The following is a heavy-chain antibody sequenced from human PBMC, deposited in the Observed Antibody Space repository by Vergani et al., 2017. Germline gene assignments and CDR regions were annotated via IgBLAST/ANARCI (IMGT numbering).Heavy chain of an antibody. J-gene: IGHJ4*02. CDR2: IYYSGST. Sequence: QVQLQESGPGLVKPSETLSLTCTVSGGSISSYYWSWIRQPPGKGLEWIGYIYYSGSTNYNPSLKSRVTISVETSKNQFSLKLSSVTAADTAVYYCARNRYGSGSYYDYWGQGTLVTVSS. CDR3: ARNRYGSGSYYDY. CDR1: GGSISSYY. D-gene: IGHD3-10*01. V-gene: IGHV4-59*01.